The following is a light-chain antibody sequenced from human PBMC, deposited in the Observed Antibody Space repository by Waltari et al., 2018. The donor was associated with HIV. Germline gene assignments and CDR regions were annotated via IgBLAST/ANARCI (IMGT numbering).Light chain of an antibody. V-gene: IGLV2-14*03. Sequence: QSALTQPASVSGFLGQSIHISCTAISPDSRFYQYVSWYQQYPGQIPRLIIFDINNRPSGVSDHFSGSRSGNSASLTFSGLQSGDEAHYYCASNRLDYTLIFGGGTKLTVL. J-gene: IGLJ2*01. CDR3: ASNRLDYTLI. CDR2: DIN. CDR1: SPDSRFYQY.